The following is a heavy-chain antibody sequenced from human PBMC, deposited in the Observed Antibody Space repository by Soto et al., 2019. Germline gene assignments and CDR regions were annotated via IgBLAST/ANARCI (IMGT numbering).Heavy chain of an antibody. CDR1: GFTFSSYA. J-gene: IGHJ4*02. CDR2: ISYDGSNK. Sequence: PGGSLRLSCAASGFTFSSYAMHWVRQAPGKGLEWVAVISYDGSNKYYADSVKGRFTISRDNSKNTLYLQMNSLRAEDTAVYYCAREQIEERQPYFDYWGQGTLVTVSS. V-gene: IGHV3-30-3*01. CDR3: AREQIEERQPYFDY. D-gene: IGHD1-1*01.